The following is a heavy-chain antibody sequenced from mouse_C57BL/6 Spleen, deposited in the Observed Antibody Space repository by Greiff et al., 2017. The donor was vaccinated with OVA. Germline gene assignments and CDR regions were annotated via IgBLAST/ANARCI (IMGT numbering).Heavy chain of an antibody. CDR1: GYTFTSYW. CDR3: ARSNSEDYVDY. V-gene: IGHV1-64*01. J-gene: IGHJ2*01. Sequence: QVQLQQSGAELVKPGASVKLSCKASGYTFTSYWMHWVKQRPGQGLEWIGMIHPNSGSTNYNEKFKSKATLTVDKSSSTAYMQLSSLTSEDSAVYYCARSNSEDYVDYWGKGTTLTVSS. CDR2: IHPNSGST. D-gene: IGHD2-5*01.